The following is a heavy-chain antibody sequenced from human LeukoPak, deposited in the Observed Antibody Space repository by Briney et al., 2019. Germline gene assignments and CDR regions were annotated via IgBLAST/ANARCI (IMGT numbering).Heavy chain of an antibody. J-gene: IGHJ4*02. CDR3: TRLSCSGGSCYWFDY. D-gene: IGHD2-15*01. V-gene: IGHV3-49*04. CDR2: IRSKAYGGTT. Sequence: GGSLRLSCTASGFTFGDYAMSWVRQAPGKGLEWVGFIRSKAYGGTTEYAASVKGRFTISRDDSKSIAYLQMNSLKTEDTAVYYCTRLSCSGGSCYWFDYWGQGTLVTVSS. CDR1: GFTFGDYA.